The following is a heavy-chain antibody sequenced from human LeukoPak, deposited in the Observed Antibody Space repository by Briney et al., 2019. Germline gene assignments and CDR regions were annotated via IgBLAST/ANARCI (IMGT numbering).Heavy chain of an antibody. CDR1: GGTFSSFA. V-gene: IGHV1-69*04. Sequence: SVKVSCKTSGGTFSSFAVTWVRQAPGQGLEWLGRIIPILKIAKYAEKFQGRVTITADTATTTTYMELTSLRSDDTAVYYCARTGGYETYFDYWGQGTLVTVSS. CDR2: IIPILKIA. D-gene: IGHD5-12*01. J-gene: IGHJ4*02. CDR3: ARTGGYETYFDY.